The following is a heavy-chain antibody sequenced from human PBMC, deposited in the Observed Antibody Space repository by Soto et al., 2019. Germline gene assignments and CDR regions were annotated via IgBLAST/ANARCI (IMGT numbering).Heavy chain of an antibody. J-gene: IGHJ4*02. CDR2: IYSSGSR. D-gene: IGHD3-16*01. CDR3: ARPRQGGLITSFLEY. CDR1: GDSLSSSRHY. Sequence: SETLSLTCTVSGDSLSSSRHYWSWIRQPPGKGLEWIGSIYSSGSRYYNPSLKSRVTISVDTSENQLSLQVNSVTAADTAVYYCARPRQGGLITSFLEYWGQGSLVTVSS. V-gene: IGHV4-39*01.